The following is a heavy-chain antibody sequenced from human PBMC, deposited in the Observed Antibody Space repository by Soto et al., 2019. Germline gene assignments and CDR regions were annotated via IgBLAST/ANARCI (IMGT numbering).Heavy chain of an antibody. CDR3: AREGDYYGSGSHTGLDY. Sequence: ASVKVSCKASGYTFTSYYMHWVRQAPGQGLEWMGVINPSGGSTTYAQTFQGRVTMTRDTSTSTVYMELSSLRSEDTAVYYCAREGDYYGSGSHTGLDYWGQGTLVTVSS. CDR1: GYTFTSYY. D-gene: IGHD3-10*01. J-gene: IGHJ4*02. CDR2: INPSGGST. V-gene: IGHV1-46*01.